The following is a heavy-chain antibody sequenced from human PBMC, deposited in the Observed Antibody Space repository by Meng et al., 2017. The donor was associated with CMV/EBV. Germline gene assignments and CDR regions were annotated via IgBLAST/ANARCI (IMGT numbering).Heavy chain of an antibody. CDR3: AREVSSSVLVSWFDP. J-gene: IGHJ5*02. D-gene: IGHD6-6*01. V-gene: IGHV1-2*02. CDR2: ISPNSGST. Sequence: ASVKVSCKASGYTFTDYYMHWVRQVPGQGLEWMGWISPNSGSTNYAQKFQGRVTMTRDTSISTAYMELSRLRSDDTAVYYCAREVSSSVLVSWFDPWGQGTLVTVSS. CDR1: GYTFTDYY.